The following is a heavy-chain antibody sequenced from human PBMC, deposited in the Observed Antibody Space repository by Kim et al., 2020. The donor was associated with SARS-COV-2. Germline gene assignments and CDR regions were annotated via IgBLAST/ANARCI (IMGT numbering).Heavy chain of an antibody. V-gene: IGHV3-33*06. CDR1: GFTFSSYG. Sequence: GGSLRLSCAASGFTFSSYGMHWVRQAPGKGLEWVAVIWYDGSNKYYADSVKGRFTISRDNSKNTLYLQMNSLRAEDTDVYYCAKDLKGVTMVRGVSWYFDYWGQGTLVTVSS. CDR2: IWYDGSNK. CDR3: AKDLKGVTMVRGVSWYFDY. J-gene: IGHJ4*02. D-gene: IGHD3-10*01.